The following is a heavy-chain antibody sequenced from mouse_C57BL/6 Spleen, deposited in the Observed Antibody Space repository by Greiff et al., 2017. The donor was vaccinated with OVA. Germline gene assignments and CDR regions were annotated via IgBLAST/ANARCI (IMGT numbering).Heavy chain of an antibody. D-gene: IGHD1-1*01. CDR3: ARSLVVPPLYYAMDY. CDR2: IDPANGNT. CDR1: GFNIKNTY. J-gene: IGHJ4*01. V-gene: IGHV14-3*01. Sequence: VQLKESVAELVRPGASVKLSCTASGFNIKNTYMHWVKQRPEQGLEWIGRIDPANGNTKYAPKFQGKATITADTSSNTAYLQLSSLTSEDTAIYYCARSLVVPPLYYAMDYWGQGTSVTVSS.